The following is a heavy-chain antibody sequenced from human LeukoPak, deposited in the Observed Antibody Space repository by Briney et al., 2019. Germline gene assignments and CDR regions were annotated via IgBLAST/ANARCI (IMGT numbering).Heavy chain of an antibody. Sequence: QSGGSLRLSCAPSGFTFSDYGMTWIRQAPGKGREWVSAISSSGGITYYADSVKGRFTISRDNSKNTLYLEMNSLRGEDTAVYYCARILDHYDFPKNWFDPWGQGTLVTVSS. CDR3: ARILDHYDFPKNWFDP. V-gene: IGHV3-23*01. CDR1: GFTFSDYG. CDR2: ISSSGGIT. D-gene: IGHD3/OR15-3a*01. J-gene: IGHJ5*02.